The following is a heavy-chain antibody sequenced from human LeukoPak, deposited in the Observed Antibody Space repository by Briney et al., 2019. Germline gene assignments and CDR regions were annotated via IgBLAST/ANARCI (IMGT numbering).Heavy chain of an antibody. V-gene: IGHV1-46*01. D-gene: IGHD6-19*01. CDR1: GYTFTSFH. CDR3: ARDSSGWTVDY. Sequence: ASVKVSCKASGYTFTSFHMHRVRQPPGQGLEWMGMIIPSDGSTSSAQKFQGRVTMTRDTSTSTVYMELSSLRSEDTAVIYCARDSSGWTVDYWGQGTLVTVSA. CDR2: IIPSDGST. J-gene: IGHJ4*02.